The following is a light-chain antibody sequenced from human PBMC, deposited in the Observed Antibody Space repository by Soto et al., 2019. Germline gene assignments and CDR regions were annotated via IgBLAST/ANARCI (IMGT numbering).Light chain of an antibody. CDR1: QSVTSN. CDR3: QQYNNWPPIT. J-gene: IGKJ5*01. Sequence: GEKDQLLRRASQSVTSNLAWYQQKAGQAPRLLIYGASTRATGIPARFSGIGSGTEFTLTIRRLQSDDLAVHSCQQYNNWPPITFAQGTRLEIK. V-gene: IGKV3-15*01. CDR2: GAS.